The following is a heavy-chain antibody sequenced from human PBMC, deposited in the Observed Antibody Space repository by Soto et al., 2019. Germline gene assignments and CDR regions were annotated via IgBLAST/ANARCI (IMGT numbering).Heavy chain of an antibody. Sequence: EVQLLESGGGLVQPGGSLRLSCAASGFTFSSFALNWVRQAPGKGLEWVSIISGSADSTFYADSVKGRFTISRDNSKNMLYLQINRLRAADTAVYYCAKTRGAMIYAISVYGMDVWGQGTTVTVSS. CDR1: GFTFSSFA. D-gene: IGHD2-8*01. CDR3: AKTRGAMIYAISVYGMDV. CDR2: ISGSADST. J-gene: IGHJ6*02. V-gene: IGHV3-23*01.